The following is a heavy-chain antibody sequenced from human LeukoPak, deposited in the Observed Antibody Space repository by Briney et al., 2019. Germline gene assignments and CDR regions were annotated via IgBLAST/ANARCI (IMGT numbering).Heavy chain of an antibody. CDR3: AKDIGAAAGGGGDY. CDR1: GFTFSSYS. CDR2: ISSSSSYI. D-gene: IGHD6-13*01. V-gene: IGHV3-21*04. Sequence: GGSLRLSCAASGFTFSSYSMNWVRQAPGKGLEWVSSISSSSSYIYYADSVKGRFTISRDNAKNSLYLQMNSLRAEDTALYYCAKDIGAAAGGGGDYWGQGTLVTVSS. J-gene: IGHJ4*02.